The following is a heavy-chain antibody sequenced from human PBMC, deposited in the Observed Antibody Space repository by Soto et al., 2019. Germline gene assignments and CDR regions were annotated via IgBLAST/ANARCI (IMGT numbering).Heavy chain of an antibody. Sequence: ETLSLTCTGSGGSISSYYWSWIRQPPGKGLEWIGYIYYSGSTNYNPSLKSRVTISVDTSKNQFSLKLSSVTAADTAVYYCARDNRRRDYYDIFTGYYSFAYWGQRTLV. J-gene: IGHJ4*02. CDR2: IYYSGST. D-gene: IGHD3-9*01. CDR3: ARDNRRRDYYDIFTGYYSFAY. CDR1: GGSISSYY. V-gene: IGHV4-59*12.